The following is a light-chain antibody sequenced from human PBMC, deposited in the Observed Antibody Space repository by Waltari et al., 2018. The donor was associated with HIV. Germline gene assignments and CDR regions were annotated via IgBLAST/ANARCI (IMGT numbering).Light chain of an antibody. CDR2: DAS. J-gene: IGKJ2*03. V-gene: IGKV3-11*01. Sequence: EIVLTQSPATLSLSPGERATLSCRASQSVSSYLAWYQQKPGQAPRLLIYDASNRATGIPARFSGSGSGTDFTFTISSLEPEDFAVYYCQQRSNWPSRYSFGQGTKLEIK. CDR1: QSVSSY. CDR3: QQRSNWPSRYS.